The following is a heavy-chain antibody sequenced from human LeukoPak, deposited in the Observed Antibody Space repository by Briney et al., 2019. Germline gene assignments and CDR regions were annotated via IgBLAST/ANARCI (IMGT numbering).Heavy chain of an antibody. J-gene: IGHJ4*02. CDR2: ISYDGSNK. Sequence: GGSLRLSCAASGFTFSSYAMHWVRQAPGKGLEWVAVISYDGSNKYYADSVKGRFTISRDNSKNTLYLQMNSLRAEDTAVYYCARDPRNVAAAGADFDYRGQGTLVTVSS. D-gene: IGHD6-13*01. CDR1: GFTFSSYA. CDR3: ARDPRNVAAAGADFDY. V-gene: IGHV3-30-3*01.